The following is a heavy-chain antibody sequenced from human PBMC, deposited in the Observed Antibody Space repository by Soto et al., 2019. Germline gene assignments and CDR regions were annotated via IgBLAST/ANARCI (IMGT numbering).Heavy chain of an antibody. CDR3: FRGGVTSRTFDY. V-gene: IGHV5-51*01. D-gene: IGHD3-16*01. CDR1: GYIIKNYW. CDR2: IFPDDSDT. J-gene: IGHJ4*02. Sequence: PRESLKISCKGSGYIIKNYWIGWVRQMPGQGLEWMGIIFPDDSDTRYSPSFQGHVTISVDKSISTAYVQWSSLKASDSAIYYCFRGGVTSRTFDYWGQGTLVTVPQ.